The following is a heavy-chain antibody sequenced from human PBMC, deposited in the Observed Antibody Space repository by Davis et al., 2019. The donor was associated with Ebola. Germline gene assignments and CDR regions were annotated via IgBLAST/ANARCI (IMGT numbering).Heavy chain of an antibody. CDR3: ARESKGDFWSGYYSYYYYYMDV. Sequence: PSETLSLTCAVYGGSFSGYYWSWIRQPPGKGLEWIGEINHSGSTNYNPSLKSRVTISVDTSKNQFSLKLSSVTAADTAVYYCARESKGDFWSGYYSYYYYYMDVWGKGTTVTVSS. CDR1: GGSFSGYY. D-gene: IGHD3-3*01. J-gene: IGHJ6*03. CDR2: INHSGST. V-gene: IGHV4-34*01.